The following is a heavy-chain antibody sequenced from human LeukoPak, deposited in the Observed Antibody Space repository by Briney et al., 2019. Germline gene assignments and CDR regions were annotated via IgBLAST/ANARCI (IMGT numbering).Heavy chain of an antibody. J-gene: IGHJ4*02. CDR1: GFTFSSYW. CDR3: ARASNRNSINFDY. D-gene: IGHD1-7*01. CDR2: LNSDGSST. Sequence: GGSLRLSCAASGFTFSSYWMHWVRQAPGKGLVWVSRLNSDGSSTSYADSVKGRFTISRDNAETTLHLQMNNLSAEDTAVYYCARASNRNSINFDYWGQGALVAVSS. V-gene: IGHV3-74*01.